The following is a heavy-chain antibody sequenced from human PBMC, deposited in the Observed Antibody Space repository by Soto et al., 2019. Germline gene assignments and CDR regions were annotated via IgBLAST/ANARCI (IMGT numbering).Heavy chain of an antibody. CDR2: ISYDGTNK. D-gene: IGHD2-15*01. CDR3: ARDPKTSGGQHGAFTHFDT. J-gene: IGHJ5*02. CDR1: GFSFSISP. V-gene: IGHV3-30-3*01. Sequence: QVQLVESGGGVVQPGRSLRLSCAASGFSFSISPMHWVRQAPGKGPEWVAVISYDGTNKFYADSVKGRFTISRDNSKSRLYLQVDSLRTEDALVNYCARDPKTSGGQHGAFTHFDTWGQVTLVTVSS.